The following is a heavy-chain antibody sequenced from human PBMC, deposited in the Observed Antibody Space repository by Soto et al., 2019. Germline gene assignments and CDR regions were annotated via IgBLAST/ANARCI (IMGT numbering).Heavy chain of an antibody. CDR3: AKLPGDFAFDI. Sequence: QVQLVQSGAEVKKPGSSAKVSCKASGCTFSSSTISWVRQAPGQGLEWMGRIIPILGIANYAQKFQGRVTIAEDKSTSTSYMELNSLGAEDTAVYYCAKLPGDFAFDIWGQGTMVTVSS. V-gene: IGHV1-69*02. CDR1: GCTFSSST. CDR2: IIPILGIA. J-gene: IGHJ3*02. D-gene: IGHD2-15*01.